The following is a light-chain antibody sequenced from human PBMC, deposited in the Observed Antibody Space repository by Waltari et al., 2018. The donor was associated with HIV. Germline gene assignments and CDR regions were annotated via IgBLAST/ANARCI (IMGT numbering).Light chain of an antibody. Sequence: SFELTQPLSMSVSPGQTARITCSGAVLPQQYFHWYQQRAGQAPVLLIYKDNERPSGIPERFSGSSSGTTVTLTISGVQAEDEADYYCLSTDITGTSYVFGSGTKVTVI. CDR2: KDN. V-gene: IGLV3-25*03. CDR3: LSTDITGTSYV. CDR1: VLPQQY. J-gene: IGLJ1*01.